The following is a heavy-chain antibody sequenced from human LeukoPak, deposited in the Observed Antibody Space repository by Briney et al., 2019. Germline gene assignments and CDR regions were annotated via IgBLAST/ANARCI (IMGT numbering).Heavy chain of an antibody. CDR1: DGSIRSSSYY. CDR3: ARTDSGRYSYFDY. J-gene: IGHJ4*02. CDR2: LFYTGET. Sequence: SETLSLTCIVSDGSIRSSSYYWGWIRQPPGKGLEWIGNLFYTGETFYNPSLNSRVTISVDTSKSQFSLRLSSVTAADTAVYYCARTDSGRYSYFDYWGQGTLVTVSS. D-gene: IGHD1-26*01. V-gene: IGHV4-39*01.